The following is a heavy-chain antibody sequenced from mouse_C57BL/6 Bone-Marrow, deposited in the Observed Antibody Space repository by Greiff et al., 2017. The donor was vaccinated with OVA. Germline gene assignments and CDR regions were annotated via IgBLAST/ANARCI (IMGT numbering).Heavy chain of an antibody. CDR1: GFTFSDYG. Sequence: DVQLQESGGGLVQPGGSLKLSCAASGFTFSDYGMAWVRQAPRKGPEWVAFISNLAYSIYYADTVTGRFTISRENAKNTLYLEMSSLRSEDTAMYYCARRKRYYAMDYWGQGTSVTVSS. J-gene: IGHJ4*01. CDR2: ISNLAYSI. CDR3: ARRKRYYAMDY. V-gene: IGHV5-15*04.